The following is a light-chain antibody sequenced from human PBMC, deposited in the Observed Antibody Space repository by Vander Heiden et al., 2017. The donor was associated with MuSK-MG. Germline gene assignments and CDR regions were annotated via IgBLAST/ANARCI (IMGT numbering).Light chain of an antibody. Sequence: DIQMTQYPSSLSASVGDRVTITCQASQDISNYLNWYQQKPGKAPKLLIYDSSKSETGAPSRCSGSASGTDFTFTISILHPEDVATYYCQQDDTLPPTFGGGTKVEIK. CDR2: DSS. J-gene: IGKJ4*02. CDR1: QDISNY. V-gene: IGKV1-33*01. CDR3: QQDDTLPPT.